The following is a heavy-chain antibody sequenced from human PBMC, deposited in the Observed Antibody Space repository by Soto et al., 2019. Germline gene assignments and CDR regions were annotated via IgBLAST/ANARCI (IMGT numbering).Heavy chain of an antibody. D-gene: IGHD5-18*01. Sequence: QITLKESGPTLVKPTQTLTLTCTFSGFSLSTSGVGVGWIRQPPGKALEWLALIYWDDDKRSSPSLKSRLTNTKDTSKNQVVLTMTSMDPVDTATYYCAHGRSYGFDYWGQGTLVTVSS. V-gene: IGHV2-5*02. CDR1: GFSLSTSGVG. J-gene: IGHJ4*02. CDR2: IYWDDDK. CDR3: AHGRSYGFDY.